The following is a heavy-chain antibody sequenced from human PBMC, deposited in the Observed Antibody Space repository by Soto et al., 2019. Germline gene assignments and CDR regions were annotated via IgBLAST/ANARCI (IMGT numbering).Heavy chain of an antibody. CDR1: GGSISSYY. J-gene: IGHJ5*01. Sequence: PSETLSLTCTVSGGSISSYYWSWIRQPPGKGLEWIGYIYYSGSTNYNPSLKSRVTISLDTSNNQFSLKLNSVTPDDTAVYYCARLVGNSWLDSWGQGTLVTVSS. D-gene: IGHD2-2*01. V-gene: IGHV4-59*08. CDR2: IYYSGST. CDR3: ARLVGNSWLDS.